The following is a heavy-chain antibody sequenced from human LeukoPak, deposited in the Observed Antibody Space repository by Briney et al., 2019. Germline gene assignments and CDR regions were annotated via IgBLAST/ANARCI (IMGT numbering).Heavy chain of an antibody. J-gene: IGHJ4*02. D-gene: IGHD3-22*01. CDR1: GYTFISYG. CDR2: ISAYNGNT. Sequence: ASVKVSCKASGYTFISYGISWVRQAPGQGLEWMGWISAYNGNTNYAQKLQGRVTMTTDTSTSTAYMELRSLRSDDTAVYYCARDRMARESYYYDSSGYYDYWGQGTLVTVSS. V-gene: IGHV1-18*01. CDR3: ARDRMARESYYYDSSGYYDY.